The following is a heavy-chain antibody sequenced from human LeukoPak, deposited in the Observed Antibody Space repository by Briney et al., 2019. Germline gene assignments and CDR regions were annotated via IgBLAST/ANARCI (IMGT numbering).Heavy chain of an antibody. CDR2: INWIGGST. J-gene: IGHJ4*02. CDR3: ARDLLGWELHYFDY. D-gene: IGHD1-26*01. V-gene: IGHV3-20*04. Sequence: GGSLRLSCAASGFTFDDYGMSWVRQVPGKGLEWVSGINWIGGSTGYADSVKGRFTISRDNAKNSLYLQMNSLRAEDTAVYYCARDLLGWELHYFDYWGQGTLVTVSS. CDR1: GFTFDDYG.